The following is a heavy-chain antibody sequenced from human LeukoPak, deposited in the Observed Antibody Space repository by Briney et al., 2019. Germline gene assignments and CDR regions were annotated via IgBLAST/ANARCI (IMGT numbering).Heavy chain of an antibody. Sequence: GRSLRLSCAASGFSFSTYNMHWVRQAPGKGLEWVAVISYDGNDKNYVDSVKGRFTISRDNSQNTLYLQMNSLRAEDTALYYCAKDLYSNNWYNWFDPWGQGTLVTVSS. J-gene: IGHJ5*02. D-gene: IGHD6-13*01. CDR3: AKDLYSNNWYNWFDP. CDR1: GFSFSTYN. CDR2: ISYDGNDK. V-gene: IGHV3-30*18.